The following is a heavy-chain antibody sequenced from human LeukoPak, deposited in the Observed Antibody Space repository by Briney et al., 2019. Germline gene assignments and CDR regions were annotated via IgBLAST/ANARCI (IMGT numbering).Heavy chain of an antibody. CDR3: ARDGDYYDSSGFNDAFDI. Sequence: SVKVSCKASGGTFSSYAISWVRQAPGQGLEWMGGIIPIFGTTNYAQKFQGRVTITTDESTSTAYMELSSLRSEDTAVYYCARDGDYYDSSGFNDAFDIWGQGTMVTVSS. CDR2: IIPIFGTT. V-gene: IGHV1-69*05. D-gene: IGHD3-22*01. CDR1: GGTFSSYA. J-gene: IGHJ3*02.